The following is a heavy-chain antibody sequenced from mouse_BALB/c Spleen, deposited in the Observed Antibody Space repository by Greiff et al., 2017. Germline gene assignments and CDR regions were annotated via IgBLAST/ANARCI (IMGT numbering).Heavy chain of an antibody. Sequence: EVQRVESGGGLVKPGGSLKLSCAASGFTFSSYAMSWVRQTPEKRLEWVASISSGGSTYYPDSVKGRFTISRDNARNILYLQMSSLRSEDTAMYYCARYMITTGAWFAYWGQGTLVTVSA. CDR1: GFTFSSYA. D-gene: IGHD2-4*01. CDR3: ARYMITTGAWFAY. V-gene: IGHV5-6-5*01. CDR2: ISSGGST. J-gene: IGHJ3*01.